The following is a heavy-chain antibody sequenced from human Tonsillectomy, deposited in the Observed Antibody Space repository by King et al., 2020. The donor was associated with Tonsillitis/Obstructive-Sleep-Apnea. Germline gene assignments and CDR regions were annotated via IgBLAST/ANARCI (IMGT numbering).Heavy chain of an antibody. Sequence: VQLVESGGGLVQPGGSLRLSFAASGFTFSNYGMAWVRKGPGEVLEWVSDISGSGDNTYYADTVKGRYTNSRDNSKNTLYLQMNGLRAEDTALYYCAKLWSVGTADYWGQGTLVTVSS. J-gene: IGHJ4*02. D-gene: IGHD3-3*01. CDR1: GFTFSNYG. CDR3: AKLWSVGTADY. V-gene: IGHV3-23*04. CDR2: ISGSGDNT.